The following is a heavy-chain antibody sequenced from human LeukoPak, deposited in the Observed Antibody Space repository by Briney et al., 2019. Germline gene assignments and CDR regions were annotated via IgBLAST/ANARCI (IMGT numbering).Heavy chain of an antibody. D-gene: IGHD3-10*01. Sequence: SGGSLRLSCAASGFIFSSYSMNWVRQAPGKGLEWVSSISSSSSYIYYADSVKGRFTISRDNAKNSLYLQMNTLRAEDTAVYYCAGGVTMVRGKRRWYYMDVWGKGTTVTISS. CDR2: ISSSSSYI. V-gene: IGHV3-21*01. CDR1: GFIFSSYS. CDR3: AGGVTMVRGKRRWYYMDV. J-gene: IGHJ6*03.